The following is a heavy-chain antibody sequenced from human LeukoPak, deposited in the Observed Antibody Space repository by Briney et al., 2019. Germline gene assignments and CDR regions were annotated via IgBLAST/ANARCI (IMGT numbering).Heavy chain of an antibody. Sequence: SETLSLTCTVSDGSITNYYWSWIRQPPGKGLEWIGCIYTSGNTNYNPSLKSRVTISVATSNNQLSLRLTSVPAADTAVYYCASSRRRDGYPFDSWGQGTLVSVSS. D-gene: IGHD5-24*01. CDR2: IYTSGNT. CDR3: ASSRRRDGYPFDS. V-gene: IGHV4-4*08. CDR1: DGSITNYY. J-gene: IGHJ4*02.